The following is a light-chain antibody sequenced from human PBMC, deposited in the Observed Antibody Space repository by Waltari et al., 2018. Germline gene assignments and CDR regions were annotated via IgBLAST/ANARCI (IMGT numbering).Light chain of an antibody. Sequence: QSVVTQPASVSGSPGQSISISCSGTSNDIGANDYVSWYQQPPGRAPQLVIYDVSVRPSGVSIRFSGSKSGNTASLTISGLQAEDEALYYCSSYTLTNPVVFGGGTKLTVL. V-gene: IGLV2-14*03. CDR3: SSYTLTNPVV. J-gene: IGLJ2*01. CDR2: DVS. CDR1: SNDIGANDY.